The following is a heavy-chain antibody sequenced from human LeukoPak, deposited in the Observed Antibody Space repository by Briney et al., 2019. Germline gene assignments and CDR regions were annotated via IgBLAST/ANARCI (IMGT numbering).Heavy chain of an antibody. D-gene: IGHD3-16*01. CDR3: VLSQHYYYYMDV. CDR2: IYPGDSDT. J-gene: IGHJ6*03. Sequence: GESLKISCKGSGYRIINYWIGWVRQMPGKGLEWMGIIYPGDSDTRYSPSFQGQVTISADKSISTAYLQWSSLKASDTAMYYCVLSQHYYYYMDVWGKGTTVTVSS. CDR1: GYRIINYW. V-gene: IGHV5-51*01.